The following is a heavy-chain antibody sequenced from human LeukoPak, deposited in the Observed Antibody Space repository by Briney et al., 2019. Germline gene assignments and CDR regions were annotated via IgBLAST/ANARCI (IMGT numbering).Heavy chain of an antibody. CDR1: GFTFSSYW. D-gene: IGHD3-3*01. V-gene: IGHV3-74*01. CDR2: INSDGSST. CDR3: ARDDFWSGYDY. Sequence: PGGSLRLSCAASGFTFSSYWMHWVRQAPGKGLVWVSRINSDGSSTSYADSVKGRFTISRDNAKNTLYLQMNSLRAEDTAMYYCARDDFWSGYDYWGQGTLVTVSS. J-gene: IGHJ4*02.